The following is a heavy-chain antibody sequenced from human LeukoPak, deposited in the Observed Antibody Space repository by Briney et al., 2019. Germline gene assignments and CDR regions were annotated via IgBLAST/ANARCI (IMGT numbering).Heavy chain of an antibody. CDR3: ATLDLIMVRGPSNY. V-gene: IGHV1-18*01. CDR2: ISAYNGNT. CDR1: GYTFTSYG. J-gene: IGHJ4*02. D-gene: IGHD3-10*01. Sequence: ASVKVSCKASGYTFTSYGISWVRQAPGQGLEWMGWISAYNGNTNYAQKLQGRVTMTTDTSTSTAYMELRSLRSDDTAVYYCATLDLIMVRGPSNYWGQGTLVTVSS.